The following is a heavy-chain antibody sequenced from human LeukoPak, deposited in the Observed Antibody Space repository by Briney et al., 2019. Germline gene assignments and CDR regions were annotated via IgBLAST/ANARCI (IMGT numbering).Heavy chain of an antibody. CDR2: IWYDGSNK. Sequence: GRSLRLSCAASGFTFSSYGMHWVRQAPGKGLEWVAVIWYDGSNKYYADSVKGRFTISRDNSKNTLYLQMNSLRAEDTAVYYCAKAEPVWELMSLDYWGQGTLVTVSS. V-gene: IGHV3-33*06. CDR1: GFTFSSYG. CDR3: AKAEPVWELMSLDY. J-gene: IGHJ4*02. D-gene: IGHD1-26*01.